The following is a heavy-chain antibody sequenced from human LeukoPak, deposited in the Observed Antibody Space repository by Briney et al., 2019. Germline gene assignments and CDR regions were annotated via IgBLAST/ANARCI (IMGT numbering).Heavy chain of an antibody. CDR1: GFAFSNAW. V-gene: IGHV3-15*01. J-gene: IGHJ3*02. Sequence: PGGSLRLSCAASGFAFSNAWMTWVRQAPGTGLEWISRINTNTTGGGGTTDYAAPVKGRSTISIDDSKNTMYLQMNSLKTGDTAMYYCTTNDACDIWGQGTMVTVSS. CDR3: TTNDACDI. CDR2: INTNTTGGGGTT.